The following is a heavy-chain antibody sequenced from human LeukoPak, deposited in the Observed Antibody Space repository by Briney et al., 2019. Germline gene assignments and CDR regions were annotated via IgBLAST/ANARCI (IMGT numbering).Heavy chain of an antibody. CDR3: ARGSVFVYPYYFDY. D-gene: IGHD5/OR15-5a*01. CDR1: GGSISSYY. CDR2: IYYSGST. V-gene: IGHV4-59*06. Sequence: SETLSLTCTVSGGSISSYYWSWIRQHPGKGLEWIGYIYYSGSTYYNPSLKSRVTISVDTSKNQFSLKLSSVTAADTAVYYCARGSVFVYPYYFDYWGQGTLVTVSS. J-gene: IGHJ4*02.